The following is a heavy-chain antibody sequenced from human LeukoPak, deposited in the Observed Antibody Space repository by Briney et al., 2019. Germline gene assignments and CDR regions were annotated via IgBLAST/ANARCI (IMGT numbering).Heavy chain of an antibody. CDR2: INHSGST. CDR3: AKGGNWFEKSDY. V-gene: IGHV4-34*01. J-gene: IGHJ4*02. CDR1: GGPFSGYY. Sequence: SETLSLTCAVYGGPFSGYYWSWIRQPPGKGLEWIGEINHSGSTNYNPSLKSRVTISVDTSKNQFSLKLSSVTAADTAVYYCAKGGNWFEKSDYWGQGTLVTVSS. D-gene: IGHD3-10*01.